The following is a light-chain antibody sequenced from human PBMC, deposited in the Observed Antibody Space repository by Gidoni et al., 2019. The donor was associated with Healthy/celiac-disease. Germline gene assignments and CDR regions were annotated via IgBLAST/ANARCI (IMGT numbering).Light chain of an antibody. CDR2: DAS. CDR3: QQYDNLPLT. CDR1: QDISNY. Sequence: DIQMNQSPSSLSASVGDRVTITCQASQDISNYLNWYLQKPGKAPKLLIYDASNLETGVPSRFSGSGSGTDFTFTISSLQPEDIATYYCQQYDNLPLTFGGGTKVEIK. V-gene: IGKV1-33*01. J-gene: IGKJ4*01.